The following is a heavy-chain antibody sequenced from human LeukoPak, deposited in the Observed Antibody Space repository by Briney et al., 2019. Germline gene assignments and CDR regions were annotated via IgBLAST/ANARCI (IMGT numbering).Heavy chain of an antibody. CDR2: IYHSGST. V-gene: IGHV4-30-2*01. Sequence: SETLSLTCAVSGGSISSGGYSWSWIRQPPGKGLEWIGYIYHSGSTYYNPSLKSRVTISVDRSKNQFSPKLSSVTAADTAVYYCARVIQGYYGSGSYYNSTPYYYYYYGMDVWGKGTTVTVSS. J-gene: IGHJ6*04. CDR1: GGSISSGGYS. CDR3: ARVIQGYYGSGSYYNSTPYYYYYYGMDV. D-gene: IGHD3-10*01.